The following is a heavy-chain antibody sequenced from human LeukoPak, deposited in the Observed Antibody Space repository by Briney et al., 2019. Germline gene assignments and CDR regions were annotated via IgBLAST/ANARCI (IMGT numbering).Heavy chain of an antibody. CDR2: ISYDGSNK. CDR1: GFTFSSYG. J-gene: IGHJ4*02. D-gene: IGHD3-22*01. V-gene: IGHV3-30*03. CDR3: ARDSSGFGPPHYYFDY. Sequence: SGGSLRLSCAASGFTFSSYGMHWVRQAPGKGLEWVAVISYDGSNKYYADSVKGRFTISRDNSKNTPYLQMNSLRTEDTAVYYCARDSSGFGPPHYYFDYWGQGTLVTVSS.